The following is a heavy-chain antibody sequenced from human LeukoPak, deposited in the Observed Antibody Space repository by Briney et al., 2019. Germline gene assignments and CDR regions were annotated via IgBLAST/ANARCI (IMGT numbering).Heavy chain of an antibody. CDR2: IYYSGSP. CDR3: ARGIAVAGIVSDYYYYGMDV. J-gene: IGHJ6*02. D-gene: IGHD6-19*01. Sequence: PSETPSLTCTVSGGSISSYYWSWIRQPPGKGLEWIGYIYYSGSPNYNPSLKSRVTISIHTSKKQFSLKLSSVTAADTAVYYCARGIAVAGIVSDYYYYGMDVWGQGTTVTVSS. CDR1: GGSISSYY. V-gene: IGHV4-59*08.